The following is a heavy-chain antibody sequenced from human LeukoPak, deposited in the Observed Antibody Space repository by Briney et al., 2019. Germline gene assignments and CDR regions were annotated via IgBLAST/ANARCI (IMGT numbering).Heavy chain of an antibody. CDR2: INSDGSST. CDR1: GFTFSSYW. V-gene: IGHV3-74*01. CDR3: ARASSGSSYYYMDV. D-gene: IGHD3-22*01. Sequence: GGSLRLSCAASGFTFSSYWMHWVRQAPGKGLVWVSRINSDGSSTSYADSVKGRFTISRDNAKNTLYLQMNSLRAEDTAVYYCARASSGSSYYYMDVWGKGTTVTVSS. J-gene: IGHJ6*03.